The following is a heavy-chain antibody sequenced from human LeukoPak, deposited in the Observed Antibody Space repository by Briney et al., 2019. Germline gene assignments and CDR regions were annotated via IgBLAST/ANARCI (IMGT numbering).Heavy chain of an antibody. J-gene: IGHJ4*02. CDR2: ISWNSGSI. CDR3: AKGRGKAVAGSYFDY. CDR1: GFTFDDYA. Sequence: GGSLRLSCAASGFTFDDYAMHWVRQAPGKGLEWVSGISWNSGSIGYADSVKGRFTISRDNSKNTLYLQMNSLRAEDTAVYYCAKGRGKAVAGSYFDYWGQGTLVTVSS. D-gene: IGHD6-19*01. V-gene: IGHV3-9*01.